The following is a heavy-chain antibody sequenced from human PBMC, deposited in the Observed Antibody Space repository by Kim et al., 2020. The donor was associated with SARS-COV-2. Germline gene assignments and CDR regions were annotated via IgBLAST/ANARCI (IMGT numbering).Heavy chain of an antibody. J-gene: IGHJ4*02. Sequence: GGSLRLSCEASGFRFSDYYMSWLRQAPGKGPEWISYITNSGRTIYYADSVKGRFTTSRDNAKNSLFLEMNSLTVGDTAVYYCARDKASGWPTGYWGQGTLVTVSS. CDR2: ITNSGRTI. CDR3: ARDKASGWPTGY. CDR1: GFRFSDYY. D-gene: IGHD6-19*01. V-gene: IGHV3-11*01.